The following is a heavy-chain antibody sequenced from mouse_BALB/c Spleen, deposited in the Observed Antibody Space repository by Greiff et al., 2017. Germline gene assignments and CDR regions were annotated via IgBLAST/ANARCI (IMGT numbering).Heavy chain of an antibody. CDR1: GFTFSSYP. CDR3: ATCPFAY. V-gene: IGHV5-9-4*01. CDR2: ISSGGSYT. Sequence: EVQRVESGGGLVKPGGSLKLSCAASGFTFSSYPMSWVRQSPEKRLEWVAEISSGGSYTYYPDTVTGRVTISRDNAKNTLYLEMSSLRSEDTAMYYCATCPFAYWGQGTLVTVSA. J-gene: IGHJ3*01.